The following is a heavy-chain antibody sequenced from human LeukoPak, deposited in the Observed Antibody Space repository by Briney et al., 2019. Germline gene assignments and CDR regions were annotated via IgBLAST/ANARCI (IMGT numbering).Heavy chain of an antibody. Sequence: GGSLRLSCAASGFSFSSYAMSWVRQAPGKGLEWVSSINDSGGSTYYADSVKGRFTISRDNSRNTLYLQMNSLRAEDTAVYYCAKGGGSGSYDYYYMDVWGKGTTVTVSS. CDR2: INDSGGST. V-gene: IGHV3-23*01. CDR1: GFSFSSYA. CDR3: AKGGGSGSYDYYYMDV. J-gene: IGHJ6*03. D-gene: IGHD3-10*01.